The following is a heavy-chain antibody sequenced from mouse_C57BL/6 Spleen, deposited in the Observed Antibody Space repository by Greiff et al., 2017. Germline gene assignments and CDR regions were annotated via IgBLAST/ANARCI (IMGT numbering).Heavy chain of an antibody. V-gene: IGHV1-9*01. CDR3: ARIYYDTTGFAY. J-gene: IGHJ3*01. CDR1: GYTFTGYW. D-gene: IGHD2-4*01. Sequence: VQLQQSGAELMKPGASVKLSCTATGYTFTGYWIEWVKQRPGHGLEWIGEILPGSGSTNNNEKFKGKATFTADTSSNTAYMQLSSLTTEDSAIYYCARIYYDTTGFAYWGQGTLVTVSA. CDR2: ILPGSGST.